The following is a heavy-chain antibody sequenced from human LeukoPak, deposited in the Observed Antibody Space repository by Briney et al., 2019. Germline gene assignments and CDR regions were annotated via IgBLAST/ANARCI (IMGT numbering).Heavy chain of an antibody. V-gene: IGHV4-59*08. Sequence: SETLSLACTVSGGSISSYYWSWIRQPPGKGLEWIGYIYYSGRTDYNPSRKSRVTISVDTSKTQFSLKLTSVTAADTALYYCARHSRGIAATSIDYWGQGTLVTVSS. J-gene: IGHJ4*02. CDR2: IYYSGRT. CDR3: ARHSRGIAATSIDY. D-gene: IGHD6-13*01. CDR1: GGSISSYY.